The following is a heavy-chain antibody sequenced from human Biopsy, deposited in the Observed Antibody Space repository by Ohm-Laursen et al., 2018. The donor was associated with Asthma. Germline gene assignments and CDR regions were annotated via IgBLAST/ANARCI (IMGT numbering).Heavy chain of an antibody. J-gene: IGHJ4*02. Sequence: TLSLTCTVSYGSITSGDYCWTWIRQHPGKGLEWIGIIYYRWSTYYNPSLKSRVSITIDTSKNQFSLKLSSVTAADTAVYYCARAQDYYDSRGYYRSFDYWGQGTLVTVSS. D-gene: IGHD3-22*01. V-gene: IGHV4-31*03. CDR1: YGSITSGDYC. CDR2: IYYRWST. CDR3: ARAQDYYDSRGYYRSFDY.